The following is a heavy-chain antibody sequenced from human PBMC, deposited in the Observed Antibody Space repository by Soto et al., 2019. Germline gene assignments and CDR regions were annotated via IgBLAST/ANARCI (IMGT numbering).Heavy chain of an antibody. CDR2: ISGSGGST. Sequence: EAQLLESGGGLVQPGASLRLSCAASGFTFSSYAMSWVRQAPGKGLEWVSAISGSGGSTYYADSVKGRFTISSDNPKNTLYLQMNSLRAEDTAVYYWAKGPRPIAVAALGAFDIWGKGTMVTVSS. D-gene: IGHD6-19*01. CDR3: AKGPRPIAVAALGAFDI. CDR1: GFTFSSYA. J-gene: IGHJ3*02. V-gene: IGHV3-23*01.